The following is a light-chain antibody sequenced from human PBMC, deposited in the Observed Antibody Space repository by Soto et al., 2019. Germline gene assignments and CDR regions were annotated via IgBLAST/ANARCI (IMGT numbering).Light chain of an antibody. CDR2: EVT. J-gene: IGLJ2*01. CDR3: GSYAGSSNCARV. CDR1: SSDVGGYSY. Sequence: QSVLTQPPSASGSPGQSVTISCTGTSSDVGGYSYVSWYQQHPGKAPKLMTYEVTKRPSGVPDRFSGSKSAHTASLTVSGLLAEDEADYYCGSYAGSSNCARVVGGGTEVTAL. V-gene: IGLV2-8*01.